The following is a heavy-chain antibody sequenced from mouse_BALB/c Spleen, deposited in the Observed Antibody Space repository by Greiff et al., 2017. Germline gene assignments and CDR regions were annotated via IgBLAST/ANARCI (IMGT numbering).Heavy chain of an antibody. CDR3: ARDGYYEGVWFAY. CDR2: IDPSDSET. Sequence: VQLQQPGAELVKPGAPVKLSCKASGYTFTSYWMNWVKQRPGRGLEWIGRIDPSDSETHYNQKFKDKATLTVDKSSSTAYIQLSSLTSEDSAVYYCARDGYYEGVWFAYWGQGTLVTVSA. J-gene: IGHJ3*01. D-gene: IGHD2-3*01. V-gene: IGHV1-69*02. CDR1: GYTFTSYW.